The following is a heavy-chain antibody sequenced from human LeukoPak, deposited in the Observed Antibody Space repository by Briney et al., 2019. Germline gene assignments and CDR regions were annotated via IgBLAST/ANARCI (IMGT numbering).Heavy chain of an antibody. CDR3: TRDPVGVGQQLVLAFDI. CDR1: GLTFSNAW. Sequence: PGGSLRLSCAASGLTFSNAWMSWVRQAPGKGLEWVGFIRSKAYGGTTEYAASVKGRFTISRDDSKSIAYLQMNSLKTEDTAVYYCTRDPVGVGQQLVLAFDIWGQGTMVTVSS. CDR2: IRSKAYGGTT. D-gene: IGHD6-13*01. J-gene: IGHJ3*02. V-gene: IGHV3-49*04.